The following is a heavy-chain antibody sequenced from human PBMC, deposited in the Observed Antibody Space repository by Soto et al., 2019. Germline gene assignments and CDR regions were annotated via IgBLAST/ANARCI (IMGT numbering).Heavy chain of an antibody. V-gene: IGHV3-23*01. Sequence: EVQLLESGGGLVQPGGSLRLSCAASGFTFSSYAMSWVRQAPGKGLEWVSAISGSGASTYYADSVKGRFTISRDNSKNTLYLQMNRLRAEDTAVYYCAKSYTSSWRGPFDYWGQGTLVTVSS. CDR2: ISGSGAST. D-gene: IGHD6-13*01. CDR3: AKSYTSSWRGPFDY. CDR1: GFTFSSYA. J-gene: IGHJ4*02.